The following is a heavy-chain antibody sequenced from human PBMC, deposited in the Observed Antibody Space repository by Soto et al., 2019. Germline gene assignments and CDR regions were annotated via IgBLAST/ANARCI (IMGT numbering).Heavy chain of an antibody. D-gene: IGHD3-9*01. CDR3: VRSGENYNILDY. V-gene: IGHV3-11*06. CDR1: GFTFSDHY. J-gene: IGHJ4*02. CDR2: SSNSGSFT. Sequence: RLSCAASGFTFSDHYMSWIRQAPGKGLEWIGYSSNSGSFTRYADSVKGRFSISRDNTKNSLYLQINSLRGDDTATYFCVRSGENYNILDYWGQGTPVTVSS.